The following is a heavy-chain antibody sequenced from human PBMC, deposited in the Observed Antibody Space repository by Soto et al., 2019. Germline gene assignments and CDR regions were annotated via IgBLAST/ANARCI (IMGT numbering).Heavy chain of an antibody. D-gene: IGHD1-26*01. CDR3: AKERSGSYYYYYYGMDV. V-gene: IGHV3-30*18. CDR1: GFTFSSYG. J-gene: IGHJ6*02. Sequence: PGGSLRLSCAASGFTFSSYGMHWVRQAPGKGLEWVAVISYDGSNKYYADSVKGRFTISRDNSKNTLYLQMNSLRAEDTAVHYCAKERSGSYYYYYYGMDVWGQGTTVTVSS. CDR2: ISYDGSNK.